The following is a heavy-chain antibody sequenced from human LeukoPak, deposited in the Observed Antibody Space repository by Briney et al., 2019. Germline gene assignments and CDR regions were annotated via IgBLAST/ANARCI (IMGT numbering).Heavy chain of an antibody. V-gene: IGHV4-59*01. Sequence: SETLSLTCTVSGGSISSYYWSWLRQPPGKGLEWIGYIYYSGSTNYNPSLKSRVTISVDTSKNQFSLKLSSVTAADTAVYYCARVVDFWSGTRDLYYYYYYMDVWGKGTTVTVSS. CDR1: GGSISSYY. CDR2: IYYSGST. J-gene: IGHJ6*03. D-gene: IGHD3-3*01. CDR3: ARVVDFWSGTRDLYYYYYYMDV.